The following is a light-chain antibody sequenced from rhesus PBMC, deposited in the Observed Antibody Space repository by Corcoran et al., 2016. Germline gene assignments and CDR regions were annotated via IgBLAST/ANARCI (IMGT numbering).Light chain of an antibody. CDR3: QQYDSRPWT. Sequence: DIQMTQSPSSLSASVGDTVTITCRASQGISSWLAWYQQKPGKAPKLLIYKASSLQSGVPSRFRGCRSGTDFTLTISSLQSEDFATYYCQQYDSRPWTFGQGTKVDIK. V-gene: IGKV1-22*01. J-gene: IGKJ1*01. CDR1: QGISSW. CDR2: KAS.